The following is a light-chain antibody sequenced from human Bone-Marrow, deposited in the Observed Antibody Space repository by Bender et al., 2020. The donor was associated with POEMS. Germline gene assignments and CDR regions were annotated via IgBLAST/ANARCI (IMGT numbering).Light chain of an antibody. J-gene: IGLJ3*02. Sequence: QSVLTQPPSVSGAPGQRVTISCTGSTSNIGAGYDVHWYQQLPGTAPKLLIYVNSNRPSGVPDRFSGSKSGTSASLAITGLQAEDEADYYCQTWGTGTWVFGGGTKLTVL. V-gene: IGLV1-40*01. CDR2: VNS. CDR3: QTWGTGTWV. CDR1: TSNIGAGYD.